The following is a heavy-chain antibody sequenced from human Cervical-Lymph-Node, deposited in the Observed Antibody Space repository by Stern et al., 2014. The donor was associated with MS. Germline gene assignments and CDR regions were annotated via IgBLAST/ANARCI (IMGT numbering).Heavy chain of an antibody. CDR2: IYHGDYDR. Sequence: EVQLVESGAEVKKPGESLKISCKGSGYSFTTYRIAWVRQLPGKGLEGLGIIYHGDYDRTYGTSFQGPVTISAANSIRTASLQRSALKASDTAMYYCARLPFCGGDCYPDYWGQGTLVTVSS. CDR1: GYSFTTYR. CDR3: ARLPFCGGDCYPDY. J-gene: IGHJ4*02. V-gene: IGHV5-51*01. D-gene: IGHD2-21*02.